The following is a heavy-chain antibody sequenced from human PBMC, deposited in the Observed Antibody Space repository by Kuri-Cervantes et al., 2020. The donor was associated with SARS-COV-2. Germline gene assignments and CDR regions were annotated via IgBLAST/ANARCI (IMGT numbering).Heavy chain of an antibody. J-gene: IGHJ4*02. V-gene: IGHV3-21*01. CDR2: ISSSSSYI. CDR3: ARGPSGSPTDY. Sequence: GESLKISCAASGFTFSSYSMNWVRQAPGKGLEWVSSISSSSSYIYYADSVKGRFTISRDNAKNSLYLQMNSLRAEDTAVYYCARGPSGSPTDYWGQGTLVTVSS. CDR1: GFTFSSYS. D-gene: IGHD1-26*01.